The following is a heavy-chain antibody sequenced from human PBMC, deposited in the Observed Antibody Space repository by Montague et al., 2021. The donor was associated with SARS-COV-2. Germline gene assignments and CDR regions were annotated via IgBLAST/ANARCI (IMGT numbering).Heavy chain of an antibody. D-gene: IGHD2-2*01. CDR2: IYYSGST. J-gene: IGHJ5*02. Sequence: SETLSLTCTVSGGSISSSSYYWGWIRQPPGKGLEWIGSIYYSGSTYYSPSLKSRVTICVDTSKNQFSLKLSSVTAADTAVYYCARHLAYCSSTSCYEGRFDPWGQGTLVTVSS. CDR1: GGSISSSSYY. CDR3: ARHLAYCSSTSCYEGRFDP. V-gene: IGHV4-39*01.